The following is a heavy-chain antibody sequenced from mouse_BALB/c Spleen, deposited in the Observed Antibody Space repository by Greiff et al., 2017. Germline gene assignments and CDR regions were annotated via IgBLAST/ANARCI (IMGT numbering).Heavy chain of an antibody. CDR3: ASGRYYYHPMDY. V-gene: IGHV1-9*01. Sequence: QVQLQQSGAELMKPGASVKISCKATGYTFSSDWIEWVKRRPGQGLEWSGEILPGSGSTNYNEKFKGKATFTADTSSNKAYMQLSSLTTEDSAVYSCASGRYYYHPMDYWGQGTSVTVSS. D-gene: IGHD1-1*01. J-gene: IGHJ4*01. CDR1: GYTFSSDW. CDR2: ILPGSGST.